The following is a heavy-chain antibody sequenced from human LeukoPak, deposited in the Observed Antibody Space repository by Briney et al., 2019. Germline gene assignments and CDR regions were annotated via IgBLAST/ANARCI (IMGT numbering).Heavy chain of an antibody. CDR1: GFTFSSYA. CDR2: ISGSGGST. J-gene: IGHJ6*02. Sequence: PGGSLRLSCAASGFTFSSYAMSWVRQAPGKGLEWVSAISGSGGSTYYADSVKGRFTISRDNSKNTLYLQMNSLRAEDTAVYYCAKGAEEWLVTGATGDYGMDVWGLGTTVTVSS. D-gene: IGHD6-19*01. V-gene: IGHV3-23*01. CDR3: AKGAEEWLVTGATGDYGMDV.